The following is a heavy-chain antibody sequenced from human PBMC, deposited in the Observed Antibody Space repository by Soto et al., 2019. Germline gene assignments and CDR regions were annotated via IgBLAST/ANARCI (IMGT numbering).Heavy chain of an antibody. CDR3: ARDRLWDYGDYENNY. Sequence: PGGSLRLSCAASGFTFSSYSMNWVRQAPGKGLEWVSYISSSSSTIYYADSVRGRFTISRDNAKNSLYLQMNSLRAEDTAVYYCARDRLWDYGDYENNYWGQGTLVTVSS. V-gene: IGHV3-48*01. CDR1: GFTFSSYS. CDR2: ISSSSSTI. D-gene: IGHD4-17*01. J-gene: IGHJ4*02.